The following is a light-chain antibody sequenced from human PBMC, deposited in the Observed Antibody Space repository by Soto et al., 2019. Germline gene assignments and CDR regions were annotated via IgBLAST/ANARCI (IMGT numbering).Light chain of an antibody. Sequence: DIVMTQSPLSLPVTPGEPASISCRSSQSLLHGNGYNYLDWYLQKPGQSPQLLIYLGSNRASGVSDRFSGSGSGTDFTLKISRVEAGDVGVYYCMQALQTPITFGGGTKVDIK. J-gene: IGKJ4*01. V-gene: IGKV2-28*01. CDR2: LGS. CDR3: MQALQTPIT. CDR1: QSLLHGNGYNY.